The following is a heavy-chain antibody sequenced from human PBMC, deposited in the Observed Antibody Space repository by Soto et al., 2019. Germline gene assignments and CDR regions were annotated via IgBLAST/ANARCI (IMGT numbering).Heavy chain of an antibody. CDR3: ARDDSGFSGSHYIDYFNY. CDR2: INGGNGNT. CDR1: GYTFNNYG. J-gene: IGHJ4*02. D-gene: IGHD1-26*01. V-gene: IGHV1-3*01. Sequence: GASVKVSCKASGYTFNNYGITWVRQAPGQGLEWMGWINGGNGNTYYAQQFQGRVTITRDTSAGTVYMQLSSLTSEDTAVYYCARDDSGFSGSHYIDYFNYWGQGALVTVSS.